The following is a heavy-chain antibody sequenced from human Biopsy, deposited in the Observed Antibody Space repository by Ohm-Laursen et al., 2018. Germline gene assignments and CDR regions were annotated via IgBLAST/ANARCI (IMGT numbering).Heavy chain of an antibody. CDR3: VRGVDYYDPYHYYALDV. Sequence: SQTLSLTCAVYGDSFNGYYWSWIRQTPGKGLEWIGEINRSGRTNYNPSLKSRVTISVDTSKNQFSLKVRSVTAADTAVYYCVRGVDYYDPYHYYALDVWGQGTTVTVSS. D-gene: IGHD3-22*01. J-gene: IGHJ6*02. CDR1: GDSFNGYY. V-gene: IGHV4-34*01. CDR2: INRSGRT.